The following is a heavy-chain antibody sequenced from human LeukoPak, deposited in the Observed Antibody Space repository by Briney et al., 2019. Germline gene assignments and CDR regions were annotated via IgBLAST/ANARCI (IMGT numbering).Heavy chain of an antibody. D-gene: IGHD2-15*01. CDR2: ISSNGGST. J-gene: IGHJ4*02. CDR3: ARDHQEYCSGGSCTYFDY. V-gene: IGHV3-64*01. CDR1: GFTFSSYA. Sequence: GGSLRLSCAASGFTFSSYAMHWVRQAPGKGLEYVSAISSNGGSTYYANSVKGRFTISRDNSKNTLYLQMGSLRAEDTAVYYCARDHQEYCSGGSCTYFDYWGQGTLVTVSS.